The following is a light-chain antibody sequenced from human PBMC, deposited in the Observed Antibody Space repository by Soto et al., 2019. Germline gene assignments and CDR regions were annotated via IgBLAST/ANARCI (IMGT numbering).Light chain of an antibody. J-gene: IGKJ4*01. CDR2: GAS. CDR1: QRVISTY. CDR3: QQYGRSPLT. Sequence: EIVLTQSPGTLSLSPGERVTLSCTASQRVISTYLAWYQQKPGKAPRLLIYGASSRAADSPDRFSGSGSGTDFTLTISRLEPEDVAVYYCQQYGRSPLTFGGGTKVEIK. V-gene: IGKV3-20*01.